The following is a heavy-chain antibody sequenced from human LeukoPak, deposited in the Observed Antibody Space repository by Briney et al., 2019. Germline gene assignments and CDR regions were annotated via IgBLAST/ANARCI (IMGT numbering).Heavy chain of an antibody. D-gene: IGHD3-22*01. V-gene: IGHV4-59*01. J-gene: IGHJ6*02. CDR2: IYYSGST. CDR3: ARLVADSSGYYDQYYYYYYGMDV. CDR1: GGSISSYY. Sequence: PSETLSLTCTVSGGSISSYYWSWIRQPPGKGLEWIGYIYYSGSTNYNPSLKSRVTISVDASKNQFSLKLSSVTAADTAVYYCARLVADSSGYYDQYYYYYYGMDVWGQGTTVTVSS.